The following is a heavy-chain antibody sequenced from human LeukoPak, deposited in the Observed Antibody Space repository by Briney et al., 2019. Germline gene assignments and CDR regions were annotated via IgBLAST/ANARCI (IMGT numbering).Heavy chain of an antibody. Sequence: ASVKVSCKASGYTFTSYGISWVRQAPGQGLEWMGWISAYNGNTNYAQNLQGRVTITTDTSTSTAYMELRSLRSDDTAVFYCARDLVDGVGAPGAYWGQGALVTVSS. CDR3: ARDLVDGVGAPGAY. V-gene: IGHV1-18*01. J-gene: IGHJ4*02. CDR1: GYTFTSYG. CDR2: ISAYNGNT. D-gene: IGHD1-26*01.